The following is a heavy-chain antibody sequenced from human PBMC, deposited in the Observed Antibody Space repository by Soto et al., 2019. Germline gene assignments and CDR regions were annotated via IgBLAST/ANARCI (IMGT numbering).Heavy chain of an antibody. D-gene: IGHD2-2*01. CDR1: GYTSADFG. V-gene: IGHV1-18*04. CDR3: VRDQKYFRVNGNWFDS. J-gene: IGHJ5*01. Sequence: ASVKVSCKASGYTSADFGISWVRQVPGQGLEWMGWVSGNNGASNPAPKVQGRITMTLDTSTGVSYMALRSLRSDDTAIYYCVRDQKYFRVNGNWFDSWGQGTLFTVSS. CDR2: VSGNNGAS.